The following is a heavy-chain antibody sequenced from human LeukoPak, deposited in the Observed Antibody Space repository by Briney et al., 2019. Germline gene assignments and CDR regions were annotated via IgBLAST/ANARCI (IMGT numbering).Heavy chain of an antibody. D-gene: IGHD3-10*01. CDR1: RFPFRTYN. J-gene: IGHJ4*02. CDR3: ARDRGAFDY. Sequence: GGSLRLSCAASRFPFRTYNMHWVRQAPGKGLEWVAVISNDGSDKYYADSVKGRFTISRDNSQNTLYLQMNTLKTEDTTVYFRARDRGAFDYWGQGTLVTVSS. V-gene: IGHV3-30*19. CDR2: ISNDGSDK.